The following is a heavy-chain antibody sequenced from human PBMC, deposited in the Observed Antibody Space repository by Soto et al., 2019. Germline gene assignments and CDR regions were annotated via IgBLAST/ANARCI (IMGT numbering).Heavy chain of an antibody. CDR1: GFTFSSYG. J-gene: IGHJ4*02. D-gene: IGHD5-18*01. CDR2: ISYDGSYK. Sequence: GGSLRLSTRTSGFTFSSYGIHWVRQAPGKGLEWVAVISYDGSYKYYADSVKGRFTISRDNSKSTLYLQMNSLRAEDTAVYYCAKSSNAGYSYGHANYWGQGTLVTVSS. V-gene: IGHV3-30*18. CDR3: AKSSNAGYSYGHANY.